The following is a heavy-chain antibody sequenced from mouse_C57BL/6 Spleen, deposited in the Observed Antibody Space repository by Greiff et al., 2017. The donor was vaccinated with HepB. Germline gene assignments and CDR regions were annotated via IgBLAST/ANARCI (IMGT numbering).Heavy chain of an antibody. CDR1: GYSITSGYY. Sequence: EVKLQQSGPGLVKPSQSLSLTCSVTGYSITSGYYWNWIRQFPGNKLEWMGYISYDGSNNYNPSLKNRISITRDTSKNQFFLKLNSVTTEDTATYYCARWSEGYFDVWGTGTTVTVSS. CDR2: ISYDGSN. J-gene: IGHJ1*03. CDR3: ARWSEGYFDV. V-gene: IGHV3-6*01.